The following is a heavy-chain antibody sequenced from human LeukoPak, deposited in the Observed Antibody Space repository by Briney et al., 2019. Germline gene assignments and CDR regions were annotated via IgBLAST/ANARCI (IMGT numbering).Heavy chain of an antibody. CDR1: GGTFISYA. V-gene: IGHV1-69*13. CDR2: IIPIFGTA. D-gene: IGHD3-22*01. J-gene: IGHJ4*02. Sequence: ASVKVSCKASGGTFISYAISWVRQAPGQGLEWMGGIIPIFGTANYAQKFQGRVTITADESTSTAYMELSSLRSEDTAVYYCARDGGDSSGYYYYWGQGTLVTVSS. CDR3: ARDGGDSSGYYYY.